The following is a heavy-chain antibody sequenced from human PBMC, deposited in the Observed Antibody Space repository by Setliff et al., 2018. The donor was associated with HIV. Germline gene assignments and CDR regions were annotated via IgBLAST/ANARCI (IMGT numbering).Heavy chain of an antibody. CDR1: GYSVSSGYY. J-gene: IGHJ5*02. D-gene: IGHD2-15*01. V-gene: IGHV4-38-2*01. Sequence: SETLSLTCAVSGYSVSSGYYWAWVRQAPGKGLQWIGQMYYTGTTDYNPSLSSRVTISQDKSRNQFSLKLTSVTATDTAIYYCARGVGIGGNWFDPWGQGIMVTVSS. CDR2: MYYTGTT. CDR3: ARGVGIGGNWFDP.